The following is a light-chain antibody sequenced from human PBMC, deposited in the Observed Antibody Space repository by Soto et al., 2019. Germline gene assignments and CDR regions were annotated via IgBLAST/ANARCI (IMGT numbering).Light chain of an antibody. Sequence: EIVLTQSPATLSASPGERATLSCRASQSVSSSYLAWYQHKRGQAPRLLMYGASSRATGVPDRFSGWGSGTDFTLTISRLEPEDFAVYYCHQYGASPQTFGQGTKVDIK. V-gene: IGKV3-20*01. CDR3: HQYGASPQT. J-gene: IGKJ1*01. CDR2: GAS. CDR1: QSVSSSY.